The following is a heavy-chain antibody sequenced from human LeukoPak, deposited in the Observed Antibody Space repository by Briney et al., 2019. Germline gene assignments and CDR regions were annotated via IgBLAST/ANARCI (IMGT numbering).Heavy chain of an antibody. V-gene: IGHV4-30-2*01. D-gene: IGHD3-16*02. J-gene: IGHJ4*02. CDR3: ARSHDHLWGNYPDY. CDR1: GGSISSGGYP. CDR2: IYHSGST. Sequence: SETLSLTCAVSGGSISSGGYPWSWIRQPPGKGLEWFGYIYHSGSTYYNPSLKSRVTISVDRSKNQFSLRLNSVTAADTAMYYCARSHDHLWGNYPDYWGQGTLVTVSS.